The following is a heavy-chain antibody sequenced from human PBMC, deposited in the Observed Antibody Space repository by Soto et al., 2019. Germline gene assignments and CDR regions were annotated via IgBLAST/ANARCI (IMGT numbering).Heavy chain of an antibody. Sequence: LSLTCAVYGGSFSGYYWSWIRQPPGKGLEWIGEINHSGSTNYNPSLKSRVTISVDTSKNQFSLKLSSVTAADTAVYYCARGIVVVPAALYYFDYWGQGTLVTVSS. CDR2: INHSGST. CDR3: ARGIVVVPAALYYFDY. J-gene: IGHJ4*02. CDR1: GGSFSGYY. D-gene: IGHD2-2*01. V-gene: IGHV4-34*01.